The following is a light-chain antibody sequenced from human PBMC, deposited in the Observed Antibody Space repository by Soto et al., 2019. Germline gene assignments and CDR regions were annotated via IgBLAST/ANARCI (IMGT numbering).Light chain of an antibody. V-gene: IGKV3-15*01. CDR3: QQYYAWPPKYT. Sequence: EIVMTQSPATLSVSPGERVTLPCRASQSVSTHLAWYQQRPGQAPRLLIYGASTRATGVPGRFSGSGSGTEFPLTISSLQSEDFALYCRQQYYAWPPKYTFGQGTKLEIK. CDR1: QSVSTH. J-gene: IGKJ2*01. CDR2: GAS.